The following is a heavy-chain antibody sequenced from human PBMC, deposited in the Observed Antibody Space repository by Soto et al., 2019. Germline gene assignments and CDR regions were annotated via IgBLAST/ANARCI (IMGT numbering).Heavy chain of an antibody. CDR2: INHSGST. Sequence: QVQLQQWGAGLLKPSETLSLTCAAYGGSFSGYSWTWIRQPPGTGLEWVGEINHSGSTNYNPSLKSRVTISVDTSKNQFSLKLTSVTAADTAVYYCARDKITGLFDYWGQGTLVTGSS. D-gene: IGHD2-8*02. J-gene: IGHJ4*02. CDR3: ARDKITGLFDY. CDR1: GGSFSGYS. V-gene: IGHV4-34*01.